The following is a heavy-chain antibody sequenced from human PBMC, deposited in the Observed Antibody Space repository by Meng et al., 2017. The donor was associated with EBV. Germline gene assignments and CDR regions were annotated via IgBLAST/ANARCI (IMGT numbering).Heavy chain of an antibody. V-gene: IGHV3-30-3*01. CDR2: ISYDGSNK. CDR3: ARDPSRGYSYGSYFDL. CDR1: GFTFSSYA. J-gene: IGHJ2*01. D-gene: IGHD5-18*01. Sequence: LVESGGGVVQPGRSLRLSCAASGFTFSSYAMHWVRQAPGKGLEWVAVISYDGSNKYYADSVKGRFTISRDNSKNTLYLQMNSLRAEDTAVYYCARDPSRGYSYGSYFDLWGRGTLVTVSS.